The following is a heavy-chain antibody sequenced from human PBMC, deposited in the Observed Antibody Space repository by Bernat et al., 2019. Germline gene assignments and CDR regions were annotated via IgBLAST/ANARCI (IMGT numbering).Heavy chain of an antibody. CDR3: ARLHHDSNWLDP. CDR1: GITFSSYW. Sequence: EVQLVESGGGLVQPGGSLRLSCAASGITFSSYWMSWVRQAPGKGLEWVANINQEGSEKDYVDSVKGRFTFSRDNAKNSLFLQMNSLRAEDTAVYYCARLHHDSNWLDPWGQGTLVTVSS. CDR2: INQEGSEK. V-gene: IGHV3-7*03. D-gene: IGHD3-3*01. J-gene: IGHJ5*02.